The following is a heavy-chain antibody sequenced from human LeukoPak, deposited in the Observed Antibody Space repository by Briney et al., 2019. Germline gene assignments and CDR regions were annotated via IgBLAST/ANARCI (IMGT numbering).Heavy chain of an antibody. Sequence: SETLSLTCAVYGGSFSGYYWSWIRQPPGKGLEWIGEINHSGSTNYNPSLKSRVTISVDTSKNQFSLKLNSVTAADTAVYYCARRHTAMGRLFDPWGQGTLVTVSS. D-gene: IGHD5-18*01. CDR2: INHSGST. CDR1: GGSFSGYY. CDR3: ARRHTAMGRLFDP. J-gene: IGHJ5*02. V-gene: IGHV4-34*01.